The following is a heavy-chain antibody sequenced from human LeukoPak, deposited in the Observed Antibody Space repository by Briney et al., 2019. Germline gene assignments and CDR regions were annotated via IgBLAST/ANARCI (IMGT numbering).Heavy chain of an antibody. J-gene: IGHJ4*02. V-gene: IGHV5-51*01. CDR3: ARHATRDSYSSTPY. CDR1: GSSFTSYW. Sequence: GASLQISCKGSGSSFTSYWIGWVRPLPGKGLEWMGIIYPGDSDTRYSPSFQGQVTISADKSISTAYLQWSSLKASDTAMYYCARHATRDSYSSTPYWGQGTLVTVSS. D-gene: IGHD6-13*01. CDR2: IYPGDSDT.